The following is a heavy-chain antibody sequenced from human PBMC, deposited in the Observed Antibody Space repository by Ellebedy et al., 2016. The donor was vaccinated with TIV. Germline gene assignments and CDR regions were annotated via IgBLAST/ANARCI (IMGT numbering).Heavy chain of an antibody. J-gene: IGHJ3*02. Sequence: PGGSLRLSCSASGFTFSSFSMNWVRQAPGKGLEWVSYIPRDSDAMSYAESVKGRFTISRDNAKNSLYLQMNSLRDADTAVYYCVRDLHWAFDNWGQGTVVTVSS. D-gene: IGHD1-1*01. CDR2: IPRDSDAM. CDR1: GFTFSSFS. CDR3: VRDLHWAFDN. V-gene: IGHV3-48*02.